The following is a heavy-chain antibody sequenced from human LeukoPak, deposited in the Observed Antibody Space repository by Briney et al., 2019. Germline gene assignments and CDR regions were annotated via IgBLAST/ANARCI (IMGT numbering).Heavy chain of an antibody. J-gene: IGHJ4*02. D-gene: IGHD5-18*01. CDR2: ISGSGGSA. CDR3: ARDRDPRIQLWSSFDY. Sequence: QPGGSLRLSCAASGFTFRSYAMSWVRQAPGKGLEWVSAISGSGGSAYYADSVKGRFTISRDNSKNTLYLQMNSLRAEDTALYYCARDRDPRIQLWSSFDYWGQGTLVTVSS. V-gene: IGHV3-23*01. CDR1: GFTFRSYA.